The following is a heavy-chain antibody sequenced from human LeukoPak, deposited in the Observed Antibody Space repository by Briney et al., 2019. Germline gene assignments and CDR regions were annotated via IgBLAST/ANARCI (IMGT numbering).Heavy chain of an antibody. Sequence: SETLSLTCTVSGGSISSSSYYWGWIRQPPGKGLEWIGSIYYSGSTYYNPSLKSRVTISVDTSKNQFSLKQSSVTAADTAVYYCARLGDSSSWTLDYWGQGTLVTVSS. CDR3: ARLGDSSSWTLDY. CDR1: GGSISSSSYY. CDR2: IYYSGST. J-gene: IGHJ4*02. D-gene: IGHD6-13*01. V-gene: IGHV4-39*01.